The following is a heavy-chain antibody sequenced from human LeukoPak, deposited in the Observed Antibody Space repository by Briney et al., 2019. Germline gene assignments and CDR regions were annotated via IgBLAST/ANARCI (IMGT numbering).Heavy chain of an antibody. J-gene: IGHJ6*02. CDR3: ARGHYGMDV. CDR2: IKGDGSET. Sequence: GGSLRLSCAASGFTLSVHWMTCVRQAPGKVMEWVANIKGDGSETYYVDSVKGRFTISRDNAKNSVSLQMDSLRAEDTAVYYCARGHYGMDVWGQGTTVAVSS. V-gene: IGHV3-7*03. CDR1: GFTLSVHW.